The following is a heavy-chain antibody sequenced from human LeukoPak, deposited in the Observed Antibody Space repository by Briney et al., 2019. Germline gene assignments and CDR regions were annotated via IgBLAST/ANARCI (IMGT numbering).Heavy chain of an antibody. CDR1: GYTFTNYG. CDR2: ISAYNGNT. Sequence: ASVKVSCKASGYTFTNYGISWVRQAPGQGLQWMGWISAYNGNTTYAQNVQGRVTMTTDTSTSTAHMELRSLRSDDTAVYYCARENYGGNIHWFDPWGQGTLVTVSS. D-gene: IGHD4-23*01. V-gene: IGHV1-18*01. CDR3: ARENYGGNIHWFDP. J-gene: IGHJ5*02.